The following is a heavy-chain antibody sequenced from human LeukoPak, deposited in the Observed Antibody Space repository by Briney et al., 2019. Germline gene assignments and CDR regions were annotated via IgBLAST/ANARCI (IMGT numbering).Heavy chain of an antibody. CDR1: GYSFTSYW. Sequence: GESLKISCKGSGYSFTSYWIGWVRQMPGKGLEWMGIIYPGDSETIYSPSFQGQVTISADKSTTTAYLQWSSLKASDTAMYYCARHGRTYYESTGFYHYAGTPQYFQHWGQGTLVTVSS. D-gene: IGHD3-22*01. V-gene: IGHV5-51*01. J-gene: IGHJ1*01. CDR2: IYPGDSET. CDR3: ARHGRTYYESTGFYHYAGTPQYFQH.